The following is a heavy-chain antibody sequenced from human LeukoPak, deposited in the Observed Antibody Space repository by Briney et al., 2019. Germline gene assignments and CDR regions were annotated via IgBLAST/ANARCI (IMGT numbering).Heavy chain of an antibody. CDR1: GFTVSSNY. Sequence: PGGSLRLSCAASGFTVSSNYMSWVRQAPGKGLEWVSVIYSGGSTYYADSVKGRFTISRDNSKNTLYLQMNSLRAEDTAVYYCAREWPNVNYYDSSGYPGWFDPWGQGTLVTVPS. CDR2: IYSGGST. D-gene: IGHD3-22*01. V-gene: IGHV3-66*01. CDR3: AREWPNVNYYDSSGYPGWFDP. J-gene: IGHJ5*02.